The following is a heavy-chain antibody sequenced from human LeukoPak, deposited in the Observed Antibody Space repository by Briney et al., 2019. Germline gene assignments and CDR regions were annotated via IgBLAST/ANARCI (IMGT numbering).Heavy chain of an antibody. CDR3: ARDQNTRRDDYKFDAFDI. Sequence: PGRSLRLSCAASGFTFSSYGMHWVRQAPGKGLEWVAVIWYDGSNKYYADSVKGRFTISRDNSKNTLYLQMNSLRAEDTAVYYCARDQNTRRDDYKFDAFDIWGQGTMVTVSS. V-gene: IGHV3-33*01. CDR2: IWYDGSNK. D-gene: IGHD5-24*01. CDR1: GFTFSSYG. J-gene: IGHJ3*02.